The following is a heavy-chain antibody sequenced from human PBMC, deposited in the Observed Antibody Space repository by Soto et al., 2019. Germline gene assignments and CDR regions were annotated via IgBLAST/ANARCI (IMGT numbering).Heavy chain of an antibody. D-gene: IGHD3-10*01. CDR2: FDPEDGET. CDR1: GYTLTELS. V-gene: IGHV1-24*01. CDR3: ATDHYGSGNYYYGMDV. Sequence: GASVKVSCKVSGYTLTELSMHWVRQAPGKGLGWMGGFDPEDGETIYAQKFQGRVTMTEDTSTDTAYMELSSLRSEDTAVYYCATDHYGSGNYYYGMDVWGQGTTVTVSS. J-gene: IGHJ6*02.